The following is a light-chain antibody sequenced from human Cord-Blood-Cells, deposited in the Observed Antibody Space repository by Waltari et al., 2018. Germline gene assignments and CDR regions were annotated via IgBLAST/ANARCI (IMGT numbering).Light chain of an antibody. CDR3: QQYNSSPLT. Sequence: DIQMTQSPSTMSASVGDRVTITCRASQSISSWLAWYQQKPGKAPKLLIYDASSLESGVPSRFSGSGSGTEFTLTISSLQPDDFATYYCQQYNSSPLTFGGGTKVEIK. V-gene: IGKV1-5*01. CDR2: DAS. J-gene: IGKJ4*01. CDR1: QSISSW.